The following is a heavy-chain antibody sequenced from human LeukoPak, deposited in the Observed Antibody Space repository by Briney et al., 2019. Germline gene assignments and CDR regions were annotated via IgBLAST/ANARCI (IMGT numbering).Heavy chain of an antibody. Sequence: GGSLRLSCAMSGFTLTSTGMHWVRQAPGKGLEWVAFMHYDGRNILYADSVKGRFTISTDNSKNMEFLQMSSLRPDDTAVYYCAKVTMGDVWFDPWGQRTLVTVSS. CDR3: AKVTMGDVWFDP. CDR1: GFTLTSTG. D-gene: IGHD3-16*01. J-gene: IGHJ5*02. CDR2: MHYDGRNI. V-gene: IGHV3-30*02.